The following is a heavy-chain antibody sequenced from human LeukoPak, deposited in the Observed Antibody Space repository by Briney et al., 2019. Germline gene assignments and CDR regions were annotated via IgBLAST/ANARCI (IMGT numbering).Heavy chain of an antibody. CDR3: ARDPFAIVVVPDASDY. CDR1: GYTFTGYF. J-gene: IGHJ4*02. Sequence: GSSVKVSCKSSGYTFTGYFMHWVRQAPGQGLEWMGWINPNSGGTNYAQKFQGRVTMTRDTSISTAYMELSRLRSDETAVYCCARDPFAIVVVPDASDYWGQGTLVTVSS. D-gene: IGHD2-2*01. CDR2: INPNSGGT. V-gene: IGHV1-2*02.